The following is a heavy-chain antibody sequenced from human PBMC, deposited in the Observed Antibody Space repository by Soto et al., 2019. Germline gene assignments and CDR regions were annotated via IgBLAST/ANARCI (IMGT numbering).Heavy chain of an antibody. Sequence: GGSLRLSCSASGFTFSSYAMHWVRQAPGKGLEYVSAISSNGGSTYYADSVKGRFTISRDNSKNTLYLQMSSLRAEDTAVYYCVKDQAAKLTGYAFDIWGQGTMVTVSS. CDR1: GFTFSSYA. J-gene: IGHJ3*02. V-gene: IGHV3-64D*06. D-gene: IGHD7-27*01. CDR3: VKDQAAKLTGYAFDI. CDR2: ISSNGGST.